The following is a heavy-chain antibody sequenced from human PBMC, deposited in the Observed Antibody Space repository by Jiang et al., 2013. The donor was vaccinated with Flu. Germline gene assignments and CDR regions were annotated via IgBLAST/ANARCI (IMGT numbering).Heavy chain of an antibody. CDR3: AKLTDYFDSSGNFHY. D-gene: IGHD3-22*01. Sequence: ISGGGDGTYYADSVKGRFTISRDNSKNTLFLQMNTLRAEDTAVYFCAKLTDYFDSSGNFHYWGQGTLVTVSS. CDR2: ISGGGDGT. J-gene: IGHJ4*02. V-gene: IGHV3-23*01.